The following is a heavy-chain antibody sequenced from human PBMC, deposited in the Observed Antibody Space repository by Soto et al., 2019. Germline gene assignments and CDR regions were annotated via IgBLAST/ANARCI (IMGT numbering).Heavy chain of an antibody. CDR1: GGTFNSYT. Sequence: QVQLVQSGPEVKKPGSSVKVSCTASGGTFNSYTLNWVRQAPGQRPEWVGRVNPIVGMSTSASKFQGRVTLTADKSTNRAYMDLTGLKSEDTAVYYCATSYGSGSTHFVSWGQGTLVTVAS. CDR2: VNPIVGMS. J-gene: IGHJ4*02. D-gene: IGHD3-10*01. V-gene: IGHV1-69*02. CDR3: ATSYGSGSTHFVS.